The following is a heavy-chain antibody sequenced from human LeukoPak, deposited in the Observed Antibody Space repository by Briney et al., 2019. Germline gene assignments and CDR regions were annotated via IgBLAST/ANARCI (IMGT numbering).Heavy chain of an antibody. J-gene: IGHJ6*02. V-gene: IGHV3-21*01. D-gene: IGHD3-10*01. CDR3: ARVDVGFSYGSDEAYYYYGMDV. CDR2: MSRSSSYI. Sequence: PGGSLRLSCAASGFTFSSYNMTWVRQAPGKGLEWVSSMSRSSSYIYYADSVKGRFTISRDNAKNSLYLQMNSLRAEDTAVYYCARVDVGFSYGSDEAYYYYGMDVWGQGTTVTVSS. CDR1: GFTFSSYN.